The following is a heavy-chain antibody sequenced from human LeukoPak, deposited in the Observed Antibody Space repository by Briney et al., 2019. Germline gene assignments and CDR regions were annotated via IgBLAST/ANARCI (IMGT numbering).Heavy chain of an antibody. CDR2: ISYDGSNK. Sequence: GGSLRLSCAASGFTFSSYGMHWVRQAPGKGLEWVAVISYDGSNKYYADSVKGQFTISRDNSKNTLYLHMNRLRAEDTAVYYCAKDTVYYDILTGYYLDYWGQGNLVTVSS. V-gene: IGHV3-30*18. D-gene: IGHD3-9*01. CDR1: GFTFSSYG. J-gene: IGHJ4*02. CDR3: AKDTVYYDILTGYYLDY.